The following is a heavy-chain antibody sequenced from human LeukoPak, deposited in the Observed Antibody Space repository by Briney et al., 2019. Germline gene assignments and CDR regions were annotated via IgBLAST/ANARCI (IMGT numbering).Heavy chain of an antibody. J-gene: IGHJ4*02. Sequence: SETLSLTCTVSGGSISSYYWSWIRQPAGKGLEWIGRIYTSGSTNYNPSLKSRVTMSVDTSKNQFSLKLSSVTAADTAVYYCARGYYDFWSGYPVAFDYWGQGTLVTVSS. CDR2: IYTSGST. V-gene: IGHV4-4*07. D-gene: IGHD3-3*01. CDR3: ARGYYDFWSGYPVAFDY. CDR1: GGSISSYY.